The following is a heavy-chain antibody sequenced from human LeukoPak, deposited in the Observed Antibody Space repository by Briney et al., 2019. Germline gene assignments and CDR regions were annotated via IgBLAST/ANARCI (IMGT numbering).Heavy chain of an antibody. CDR1: GHSVSSNSAA. CDR3: ARDSYFTAIFGVVIGYYYYYYGMDV. D-gene: IGHD3-3*01. V-gene: IGHV6-1*01. J-gene: IGHJ6*02. Sequence: SQTLSLTCAISGHSVSSNSAAWTWIRQSTSRGLERQGRTYYRYKWYNDYAVYVKSRITINPDTSKKQLFLKLNSVTPEDTAVYYCARDSYFTAIFGVVIGYYYYYYGMDVWGQGTTVTVSS. CDR2: TYYRYKWYN.